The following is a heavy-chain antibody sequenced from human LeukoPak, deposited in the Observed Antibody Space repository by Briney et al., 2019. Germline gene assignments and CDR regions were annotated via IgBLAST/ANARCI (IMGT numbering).Heavy chain of an antibody. D-gene: IGHD3-22*01. Sequence: ASVKVSCKASGYTFTGYYMHWVRQAPGQGLEWMGWINPNSGGTNYAQKFQGRVTMTRDTSISTAYMELSRLRSDDTAVYYCARQSSGYSRTTFDYWGQGTLVTVSS. J-gene: IGHJ4*02. V-gene: IGHV1-2*02. CDR2: INPNSGGT. CDR1: GYTFTGYY. CDR3: ARQSSGYSRTTFDY.